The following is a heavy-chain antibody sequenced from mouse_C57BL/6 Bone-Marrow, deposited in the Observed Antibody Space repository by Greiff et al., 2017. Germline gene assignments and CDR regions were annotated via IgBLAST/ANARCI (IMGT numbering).Heavy chain of an antibody. V-gene: IGHV14-4*01. J-gene: IGHJ2*01. Sequence: EVQLQESGAELVRPGASVKLSCTASGFNIKDDYMHWVKQRPEQGLEWIGWIDPENGDTEYASKFQGKATITADTSSNTAYLQLSSLPSEDTAVYYCTTLAHFDYWGQGTTLTVSS. CDR3: TTLAHFDY. CDR1: GFNIKDDY. CDR2: IDPENGDT.